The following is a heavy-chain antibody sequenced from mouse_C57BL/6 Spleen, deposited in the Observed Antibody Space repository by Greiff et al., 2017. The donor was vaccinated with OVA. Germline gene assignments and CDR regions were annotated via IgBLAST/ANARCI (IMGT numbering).Heavy chain of an antibody. CDR2: IGPGSGST. CDR1: GYTFTDYY. V-gene: IGHV1-77*01. D-gene: IGHD1-1*01. J-gene: IGHJ3*01. CDR3: ARSPTDWFAY. Sequence: QVQLQQSGAELVKPGASVKISCKASGYTFTDYYINWVKQRPGRGLEWIGKIGPGSGSTYYNEKFKGKAPLTADKSSSTAYMQLSSLTSEASAVYFLARSPTDWFAYWGQGTLVTVSA.